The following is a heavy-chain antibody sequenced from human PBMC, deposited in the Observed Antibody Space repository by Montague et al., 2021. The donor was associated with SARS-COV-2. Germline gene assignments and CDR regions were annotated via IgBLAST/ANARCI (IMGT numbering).Heavy chain of an antibody. J-gene: IGHJ4*02. CDR1: GDSISGYY. CDR3: ARHRGVGGAVGGGVYFDH. CDR2: IYRTGST. D-gene: IGHD2-15*01. V-gene: IGHV4-59*08. Sequence: SETLSLTCTVSGDSISGYYWTWIRQSPGKGLEWIGYIYRTGSTNYNPSFKGRVIISVDTSNNQLSLKLTSVSAADSAMYFCARHRGVGGAVGGGVYFDHWGQGTQVTVSS.